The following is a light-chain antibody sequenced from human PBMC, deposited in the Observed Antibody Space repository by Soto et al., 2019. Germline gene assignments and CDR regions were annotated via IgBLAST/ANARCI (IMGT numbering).Light chain of an antibody. CDR3: QQYGSSPRT. V-gene: IGKV3-20*01. J-gene: IGKJ1*01. Sequence: EIVMTHSPATLAVSPWERATLSCRASQSVSSNLAWYQQKPGQAPRLLIYGTSNRATGIPDRFSGSGSGTDFTLTISRLEPEDFAVYYCQQYGSSPRTFGQGTKVDIK. CDR2: GTS. CDR1: QSVSSN.